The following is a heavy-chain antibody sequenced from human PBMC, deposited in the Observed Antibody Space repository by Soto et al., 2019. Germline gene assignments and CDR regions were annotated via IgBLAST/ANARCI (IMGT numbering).Heavy chain of an antibody. CDR1: GGSISSYY. D-gene: IGHD6-6*01. CDR3: ARVPPYSSSFGLWFDT. CDR2: IYYSGST. Sequence: SETLSLTCTVSGGSISSYYWSWIRQPPGKGLEWIGYIYYSGSTNYNPSLKSRVTISVDTSKNQFSLKLSSVTAADTAVYYCARVPPYSSSFGLWFDTWGQGTLVTVSS. J-gene: IGHJ5*02. V-gene: IGHV4-59*08.